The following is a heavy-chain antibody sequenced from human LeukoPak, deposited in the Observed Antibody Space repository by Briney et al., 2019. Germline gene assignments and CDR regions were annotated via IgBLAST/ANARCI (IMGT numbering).Heavy chain of an antibody. D-gene: IGHD5-18*01. CDR1: GGSISNRAYY. V-gene: IGHV4-39*02. CDR3: ARGRLWSRFVPFDY. CDR2: VFYSGSK. Sequence: SETLSLTCNVSGGSISNRAYYWAWIRQPPGKGLEWIGSVFYSGSKYSNPSLESRLTISVDTSKNHFSLRLTSVTAADTAVYYCARGRLWSRFVPFDYWGQGTLVTVSS. J-gene: IGHJ4*02.